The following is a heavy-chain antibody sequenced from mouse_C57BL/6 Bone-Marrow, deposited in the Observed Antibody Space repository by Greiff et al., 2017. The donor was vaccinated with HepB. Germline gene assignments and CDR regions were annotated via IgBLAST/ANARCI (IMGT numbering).Heavy chain of an antibody. CDR2: IYPGDGDT. J-gene: IGHJ1*03. CDR1: GYAFSSSW. Sequence: QVQLKESGPELVKPGASVKISCKASGYAFSSSWMNWVKQRPGKGLEWIGRIYPGDGDTNYNGKFKGKATLTADKSSSTAYMQLSSLTSEDSAVYFCARSYYGSRENWYFDVWGTGTTVTVSS. V-gene: IGHV1-82*01. D-gene: IGHD1-1*01. CDR3: ARSYYGSRENWYFDV.